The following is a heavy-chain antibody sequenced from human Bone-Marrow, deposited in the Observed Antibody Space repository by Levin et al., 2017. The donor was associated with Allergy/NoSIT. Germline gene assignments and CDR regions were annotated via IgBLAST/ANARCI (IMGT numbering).Heavy chain of an antibody. V-gene: IGHV3-13*04. CDR2: IGTAGNT. Sequence: GESLKISCAASGFPFSSYDMHWVRQPTGKGLEWVSAIGTAGNTFYPDSVKGRFTISRENAKNSFYLQMNNLRAGDTAVYYCARGGGSSWPLDLDYWGQGTLVTVSS. J-gene: IGHJ4*02. D-gene: IGHD6-13*01. CDR1: GFPFSSYD. CDR3: ARGGGSSWPLDLDY.